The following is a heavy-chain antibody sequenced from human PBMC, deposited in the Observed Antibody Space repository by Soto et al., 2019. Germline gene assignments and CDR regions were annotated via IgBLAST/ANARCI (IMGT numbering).Heavy chain of an antibody. V-gene: IGHV3-7*01. D-gene: IGHD3-22*01. CDR3: ARDSVFYDSTGDFDY. J-gene: IGHJ4*02. CDR1: GFTFSDYY. CDR2: IKQDGSET. Sequence: PGGSLRLSCAASGFTFSDYYMSWIRQAPGKGLEWVANIKQDGSETYYVDSVKGRFTISRDNAKNSLYLQMSSLRAEDTAVYYCARDSVFYDSTGDFDYWGQGTVVTVSS.